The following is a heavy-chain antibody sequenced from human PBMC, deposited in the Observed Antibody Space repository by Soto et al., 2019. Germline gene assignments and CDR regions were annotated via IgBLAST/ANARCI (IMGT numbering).Heavy chain of an antibody. J-gene: IGHJ4*02. CDR1: GYSFTSSG. Sequence: QVQLVQSGAEVRKPGASVKVSCKASGYSFTSSGISWVRQAPGQGPEWMGWISTYNGNTNYAQKFQGRVTTTTVTSTSTAYMDLRSLRSDDRAVYYCARTVAGYFDSWGQGTLVTVSS. D-gene: IGHD6-19*01. V-gene: IGHV1-18*01. CDR3: ARTVAGYFDS. CDR2: ISTYNGNT.